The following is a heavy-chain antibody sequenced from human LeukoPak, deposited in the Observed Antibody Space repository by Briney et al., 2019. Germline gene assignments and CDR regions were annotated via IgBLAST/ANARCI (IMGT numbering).Heavy chain of an antibody. CDR3: ARDPNGDYIGAFDF. D-gene: IGHD4-17*01. J-gene: IGHJ3*01. CDR2: IRAGGDTT. V-gene: IGHV3-23*01. Sequence: GGSLRLSCAASGFTFGSYAMTWARQAPGRGLEWVSAIRAGGDTTVYADAVRGRYTISRDNSNNALYLQMNELRADDTAVYYCARDPNGDYIGAFDFWGQGTMVTVSS. CDR1: GFTFGSYA.